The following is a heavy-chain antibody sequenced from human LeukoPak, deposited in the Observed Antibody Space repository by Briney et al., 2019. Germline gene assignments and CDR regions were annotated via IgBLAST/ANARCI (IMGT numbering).Heavy chain of an antibody. CDR2: MNPNSGNT. V-gene: IGHV1-8*02. D-gene: IGHD6-19*01. CDR1: GYTFTSYG. J-gene: IGHJ4*02. CDR3: ARGASGIAVDY. Sequence: ASVKVSCKASGYTFTSYGISWVRQAPGQGLEWMGWMNPNSGNTGYAQKFQGRDTMTRNTSISTAHMELSSLRSEDTAVYYCARGASGIAVDYWGQGTLVTVSS.